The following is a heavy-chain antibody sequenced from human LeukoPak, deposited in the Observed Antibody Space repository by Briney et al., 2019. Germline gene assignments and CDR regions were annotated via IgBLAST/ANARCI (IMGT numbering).Heavy chain of an antibody. CDR3: TRANYYDSTGYLPVVYPSDY. J-gene: IGHJ4*02. CDR1: GGSIRSTNYY. CDR2: IYNSGST. D-gene: IGHD3-22*01. V-gene: IGHV4-31*03. Sequence: SQTLSLTCTVSGGSIRSTNYYWSWIRQDPAKGLEWIGYIYNSGSTYYNPALKSRVTISLDTSKNQFSLKLRSVTAADTAVYYCTRANYYDSTGYLPVVYPSDYWGQGTLVTVSS.